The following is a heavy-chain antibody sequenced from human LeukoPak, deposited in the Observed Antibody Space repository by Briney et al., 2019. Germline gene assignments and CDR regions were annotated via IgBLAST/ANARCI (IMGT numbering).Heavy chain of an antibody. V-gene: IGHV3-74*01. CDR3: ARAPSEIGGYYPEYFRH. D-gene: IGHD3-22*01. CDR1: GFTFSSYW. CDR2: IKSDGCT. Sequence: SGGSLRLSCAASGFTFSSYWMHWVRQAPGKGLVWVSRIKSDGCTNYADSVKGRFTISRDNAKNTLSLQMNSLRAEDTGVYYCARAPSEIGGYYPEYFRHWGQGTLVTVSS. J-gene: IGHJ1*01.